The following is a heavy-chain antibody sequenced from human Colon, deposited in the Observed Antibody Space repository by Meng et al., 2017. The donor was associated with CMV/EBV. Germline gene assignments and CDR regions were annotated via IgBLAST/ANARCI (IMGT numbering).Heavy chain of an antibody. CDR1: GFTFSDYY. V-gene: IGHV3-11*04. CDR2: INSSGSTI. CDR3: ASPPDIVVPDNWFDP. J-gene: IGHJ5*02. Sequence: GGSLRLSCAASGFTFSDYYMSWIRQAPGKGLEWVSYINSSGSTIYYADSVKGRFTISRDNAKNSLYLQMNSLRAEDTAVYYCASPPDIVVPDNWFDPWGLGTLVTVSS. D-gene: IGHD2-2*01.